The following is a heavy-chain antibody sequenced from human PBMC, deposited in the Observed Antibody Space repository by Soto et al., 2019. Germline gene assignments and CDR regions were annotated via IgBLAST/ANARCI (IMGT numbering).Heavy chain of an antibody. CDR2: INPSGGST. Sequence: QVQLVQSGAEVKKPGASVKVSCKASGYTFTSYYMHWVRQAPGQGLEWMGIINPSGGSTSYAQKFQGRVTMTRDTSTSTVSMQLSSLTSEDTAVYYCARDRISSGFFSYYYGMDVWGQGTTVTVSS. CDR1: GYTFTSYY. CDR3: ARDRISSGFFSYYYGMDV. J-gene: IGHJ6*02. V-gene: IGHV1-46*01. D-gene: IGHD6-19*01.